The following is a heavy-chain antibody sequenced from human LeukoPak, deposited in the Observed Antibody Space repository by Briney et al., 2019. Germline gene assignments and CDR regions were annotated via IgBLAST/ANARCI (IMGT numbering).Heavy chain of an antibody. CDR2: IRDSGADT. J-gene: IGHJ4*02. V-gene: IGHV3-23*01. Sequence: SGGSLRLSCAASGLTFSTCGMTWVRQAPGKGLEWLSSIRDSGADTYYPDSVRGRFTISRDNSKSTLYLQMNSLRADDTAVYYCVKNINSWTHYYFDFWGQGTLVAVSS. CDR3: VKNINSWTHYYFDF. CDR1: GLTFSTCG. D-gene: IGHD2/OR15-2a*01.